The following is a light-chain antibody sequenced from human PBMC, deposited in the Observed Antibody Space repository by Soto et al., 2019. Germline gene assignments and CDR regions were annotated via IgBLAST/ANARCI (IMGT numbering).Light chain of an antibody. Sequence: QAVVTQSPSASASLGASVRLTCTLSSGQSNYAIAWHQLQPQKGPRYLMKVNSDGSHNKGDGIPDRFSGSSSGAERYLTISSLQSEDEADYFCQTWGTGIQVFGGGTKLTVL. CDR3: QTWGTGIQV. V-gene: IGLV4-69*02. CDR2: VNSDGSH. CDR1: SGQSNYA. J-gene: IGLJ2*01.